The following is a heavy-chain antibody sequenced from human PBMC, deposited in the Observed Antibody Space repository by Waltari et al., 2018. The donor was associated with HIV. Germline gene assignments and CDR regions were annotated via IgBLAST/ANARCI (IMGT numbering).Heavy chain of an antibody. Sequence: QLLQSGPETRKPGASVKISCKASGYDFTSYGISWVRRAPGGGVGWVGGILAYDGNKDIDRKVKDRVSLTTDTSTTTVFLELRSLMVDDTAIYYCARGGGSWIQETHYYKAFDVWGQGTTVIVSS. J-gene: IGHJ6*02. D-gene: IGHD5-18*01. V-gene: IGHV1-18*01. CDR3: ARGGGSWIQETHYYKAFDV. CDR2: ILAYDGNK. CDR1: GYDFTSYG.